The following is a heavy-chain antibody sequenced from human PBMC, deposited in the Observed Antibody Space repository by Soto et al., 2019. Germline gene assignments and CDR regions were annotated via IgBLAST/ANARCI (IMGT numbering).Heavy chain of an antibody. V-gene: IGHV4-30-4*01. CDR1: GASVGSTASY. D-gene: IGHD2-21*02. CDR3: ARGRLSGHPTPPNDY. J-gene: IGHJ4*02. Sequence: QVHLQESGPGLVKPSQTLSLTCSVSGASVGSTASYWSWIRQAPGKGLEWVGHIYYSGTTYYNPSLQGRLTISVDMSKNQFSLTLTSVTAADTAVYFCARGRLSGHPTPPNDYWGQVTLGTVSS. CDR2: IYYSGTT.